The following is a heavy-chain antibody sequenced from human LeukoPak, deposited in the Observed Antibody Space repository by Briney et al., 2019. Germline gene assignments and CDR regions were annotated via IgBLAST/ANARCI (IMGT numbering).Heavy chain of an antibody. CDR3: AKSATYYDILTGYPDDYYYYGMDV. CDR2: ISGSGGST. V-gene: IGHV3-23*01. D-gene: IGHD3-9*01. CDR1: GFTFSSYA. Sequence: PGGSLRLSCAASGFTFSSYAMSWVRQAPGKGLEWDSAISGSGGSTYYADSVKGRFTISRDNSKNTLYLQMNSLRAEDTAVYYCAKSATYYDILTGYPDDYYYYGMDVWGQGTTVTVSS. J-gene: IGHJ6*02.